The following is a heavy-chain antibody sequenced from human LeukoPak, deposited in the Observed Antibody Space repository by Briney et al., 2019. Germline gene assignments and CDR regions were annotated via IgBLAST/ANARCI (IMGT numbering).Heavy chain of an antibody. Sequence: SETQSLTCTVSGYSISSGYYWGWIRQPPGKGLEWIGSIYHSGSTYYNPSLKSRVTISADTSKNQFSLKLSSVTAADTAVYYCARLSCSGCPPAYYYYYGMDVWGQGTTVTVSS. D-gene: IGHD6-19*01. CDR3: ARLSCSGCPPAYYYYYGMDV. CDR1: GYSISSGYY. CDR2: IYHSGST. J-gene: IGHJ6*02. V-gene: IGHV4-38-2*02.